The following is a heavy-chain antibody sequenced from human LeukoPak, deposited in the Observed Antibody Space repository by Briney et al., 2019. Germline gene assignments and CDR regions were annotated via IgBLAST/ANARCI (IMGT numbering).Heavy chain of an antibody. Sequence: ASMKVSCETSGYIFTDYYIHWVRQAPGQGLEWMGRINPNSGGTNYAQKFQGRVTMTRDTSITTAYMELSRLRSDDTAVYYCAREWSYGDYYDCWGQGTLVTVSS. CDR2: INPNSGGT. CDR3: AREWSYGDYYDC. V-gene: IGHV1-2*06. J-gene: IGHJ4*02. CDR1: GYIFTDYY. D-gene: IGHD4-17*01.